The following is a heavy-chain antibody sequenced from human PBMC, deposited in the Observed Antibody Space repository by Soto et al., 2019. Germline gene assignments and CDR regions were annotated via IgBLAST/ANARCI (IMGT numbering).Heavy chain of an antibody. CDR2: IRSKANSYAT. D-gene: IGHD4-17*01. Sequence: PGGSLRLSCAASGFTFSGSAMHWVRQASGKGLEWVGRIRSKANSYATAYAASVKGRFTISRDDSKNTAYLQMNSLKTEDTAVYYCMTTVVTPGSHWDYWGQGTLVTGSS. V-gene: IGHV3-73*01. CDR1: GFTFSGSA. J-gene: IGHJ4*02. CDR3: MTTVVTPGSHWDY.